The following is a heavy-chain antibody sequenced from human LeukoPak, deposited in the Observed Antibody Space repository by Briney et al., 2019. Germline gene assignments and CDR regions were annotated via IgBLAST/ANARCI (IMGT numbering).Heavy chain of an antibody. Sequence: ASVKVSCKASGYTFTGYYMHWVRQAPGQGLEWMGRINPNSGGTNYAQKFQGWVTMTRDTSISTAYMELSRLRSDDTAVYYCARAWAYDSSGYRYYYFDYWGQGTLVTVSS. CDR1: GYTFTGYY. V-gene: IGHV1-2*04. D-gene: IGHD3-22*01. CDR2: INPNSGGT. J-gene: IGHJ4*02. CDR3: ARAWAYDSSGYRYYYFDY.